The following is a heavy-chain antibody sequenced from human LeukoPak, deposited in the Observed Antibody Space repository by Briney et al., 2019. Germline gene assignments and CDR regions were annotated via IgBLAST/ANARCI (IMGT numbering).Heavy chain of an antibody. V-gene: IGHV4-59*01. J-gene: IGHJ4*02. CDR3: ARERIAVAGRRIDY. Sequence: SETLSLTCTVSGGSISSYYWSWIRQPPGKGLEWIGYIYYSGSTNYNPSLKSRVTMSVDTSKNQFSLKLSSVTAADTAVYYCARERIAVAGRRIDYWGQGTLVTVSS. CDR1: GGSISSYY. CDR2: IYYSGST. D-gene: IGHD6-19*01.